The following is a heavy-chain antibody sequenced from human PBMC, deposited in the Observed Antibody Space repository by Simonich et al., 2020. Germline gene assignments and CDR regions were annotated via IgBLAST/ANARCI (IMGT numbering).Heavy chain of an antibody. CDR1: GFTFSSYG. CDR2: RWYDGRNK. Sequence: QVQLVESGGGVVQPGRSLRLSCAASGFTFSSYGMHWVRQAPGKGLEWVEVRWYDGRNKNYADSVKGRFTIARDNSKNTLYLQMDSLRAEDTAVYYCARQFDYWGQGTLVTVSS. V-gene: IGHV3-33*01. CDR3: ARQFDY. J-gene: IGHJ4*02.